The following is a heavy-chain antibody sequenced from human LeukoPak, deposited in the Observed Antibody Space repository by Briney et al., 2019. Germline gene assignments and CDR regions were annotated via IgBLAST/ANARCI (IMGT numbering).Heavy chain of an antibody. J-gene: IGHJ4*02. D-gene: IGHD3-22*01. CDR3: ARGNYDSSGLFDY. V-gene: IGHV4-39*07. CDR2: IYYSGST. CDR1: GGSISSSSYY. Sequence: PSETLSLTCTVSGGSISSSSYYWGWIRQPPGKGLEWIGSIYYSGSTYYNPSLKSRVTISVDTSKNQFSLKLSSVTAADTAVYYCARGNYDSSGLFDYWGQGTLATVSS.